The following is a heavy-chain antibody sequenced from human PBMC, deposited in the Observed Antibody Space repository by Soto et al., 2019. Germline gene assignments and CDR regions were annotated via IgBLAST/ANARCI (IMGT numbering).Heavy chain of an antibody. Sequence: EAQLVQSGGGLVQPGGSLRLSCVGSGFTFTDFYMNWVRQAPGKGLEWVANIRPDGNVANYVESVKGRFTTSRDNAKNSLFLQMNSLRSDDTAVYYCAGWGGRDNNYWGQGILVTVSS. CDR1: GFTFTDFY. CDR3: AGWGGRDNNY. V-gene: IGHV3-7*03. J-gene: IGHJ4*02. D-gene: IGHD3-16*01. CDR2: IRPDGNVA.